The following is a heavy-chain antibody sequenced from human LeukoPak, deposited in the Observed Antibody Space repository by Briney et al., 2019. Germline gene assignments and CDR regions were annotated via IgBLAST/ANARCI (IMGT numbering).Heavy chain of an antibody. J-gene: IGHJ4*02. CDR1: GFTFDDYA. V-gene: IGHV3-43D*03. Sequence: SGGSLRLSCAASGFTFDDYAMHWVRQAPGKGLEWVSLISWDGGSTYYADSVKGRFTISRDNSKNSLYLQMNSLRAEDTAVYYCAKDDSSGYPYYFDYWGQGTLVTVSS. CDR2: ISWDGGST. D-gene: IGHD3-22*01. CDR3: AKDDSSGYPYYFDY.